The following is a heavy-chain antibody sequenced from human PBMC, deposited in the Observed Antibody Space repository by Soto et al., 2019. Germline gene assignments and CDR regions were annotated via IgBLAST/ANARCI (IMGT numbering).Heavy chain of an antibody. J-gene: IGHJ3*02. CDR1: GGSISTSNYY. CDR2: MFYSGST. Sequence: QLQLQESGPGLVKPSETLSLTCSVSGGSISTSNYYWAWIRQPPGKGLEWIGSMFYSGSTDNNPSLNRRVTISSDTSTYQFSLKLSAVTAADTAVYYCARQSIPIGEVIARDGFDIWGQVTMVTVSS. CDR3: ARQSIPIGEVIARDGFDI. D-gene: IGHD3-16*02. V-gene: IGHV4-39*01.